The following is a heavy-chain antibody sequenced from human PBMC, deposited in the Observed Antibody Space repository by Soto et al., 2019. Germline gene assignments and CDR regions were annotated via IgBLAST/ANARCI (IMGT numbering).Heavy chain of an antibody. Sequence: PGGSLRLSCAASGFTFSSYGMHWVRQAPGKGLEWVAVIWYDGSNKYYADSVKGRFTISRDNSKNTLYLQMNSLRAEDTAVYYCARERVEGSSGYYWWAFDIWGQGTMVTVSS. V-gene: IGHV3-33*01. J-gene: IGHJ3*02. D-gene: IGHD3-22*01. CDR1: GFTFSSYG. CDR3: ARERVEGSSGYYWWAFDI. CDR2: IWYDGSNK.